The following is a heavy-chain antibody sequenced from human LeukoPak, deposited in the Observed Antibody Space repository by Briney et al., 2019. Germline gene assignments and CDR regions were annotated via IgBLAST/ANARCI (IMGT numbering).Heavy chain of an antibody. CDR3: ARGRGYKLDY. Sequence: PSETLSLTCAVYGGSFSGYYWSWIRQPPGKGLEWIGEINHSGSTYYNPSLKSRVTISVDTSKNQFSLKLSSVTAADTAVYYCARGRGYKLDYWGQGTLVTVSS. J-gene: IGHJ4*02. CDR2: INHSGST. D-gene: IGHD5-18*01. V-gene: IGHV4-34*09. CDR1: GGSFSGYY.